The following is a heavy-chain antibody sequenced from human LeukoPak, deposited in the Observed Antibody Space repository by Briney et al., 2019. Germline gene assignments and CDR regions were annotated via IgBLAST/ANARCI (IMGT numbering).Heavy chain of an antibody. CDR2: INHSGST. CDR1: GGSFSGYY. J-gene: IGHJ4*02. D-gene: IGHD3-22*01. V-gene: IGHV4-34*01. CDR3: AGTDYYDSSGYYTFDY. Sequence: SETLSLTCAVYGGSFSGYYWSWIRQPPGKGLEWIGEINHSGSTNYNPSLKSRVTISVDTSKNQFSLKLCSVTAADTAVYYCAGTDYYDSSGYYTFDYWGQGTLVTVSS.